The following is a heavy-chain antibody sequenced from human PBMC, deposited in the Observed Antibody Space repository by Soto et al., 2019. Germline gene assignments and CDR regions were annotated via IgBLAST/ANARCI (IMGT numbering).Heavy chain of an antibody. CDR2: ISVYRGST. V-gene: IGHV1-18*01. CDR3: ARDGIGFLEWPLYYFDF. D-gene: IGHD3-3*02. CDR1: AYTFSDYG. J-gene: IGHJ4*02. Sequence: QVQLVQSGAEVKKPGASVKVSCETSAYTFSDYGIHWVRQAPGQGLEWVGWISVYRGSTKYAQKFLGRVTLTTDTSTSTAYMELRTLRSDDTAVYYCARDGIGFLEWPLYYFDFWGQGTLVTVSS.